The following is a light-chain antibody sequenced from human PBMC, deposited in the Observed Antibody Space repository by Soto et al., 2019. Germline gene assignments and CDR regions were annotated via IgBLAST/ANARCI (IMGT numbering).Light chain of an antibody. CDR3: SSYTISNTLV. Sequence: QPVLTQPASVSGSPGQSITISCTGTSSDVGGYNYVSWYQQHPGKAPKLMIYDVSNRPSGVSNRFSGSKSGNTASLTISGLQAEDEADFYCSSYTISNTLVFGGGTKLTVL. CDR2: DVS. CDR1: SSDVGGYNY. V-gene: IGLV2-14*01. J-gene: IGLJ2*01.